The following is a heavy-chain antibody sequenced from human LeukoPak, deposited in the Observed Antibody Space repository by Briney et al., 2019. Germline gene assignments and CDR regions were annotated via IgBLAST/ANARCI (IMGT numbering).Heavy chain of an antibody. J-gene: IGHJ4*02. CDR2: IYYSGST. CDR3: ASRRVGPFDY. Sequence: PSETLSLTCAVYGGSFSGYYWSWIRQPPGKGLEWIGYIYYSGSTNYNPSLKSRVTISIDTSKNEFSLKLSSVTAADTAVYYCASRRVGPFDYWGQGTLVTVSS. CDR1: GGSFSGYY. D-gene: IGHD1-26*01. V-gene: IGHV4-59*08.